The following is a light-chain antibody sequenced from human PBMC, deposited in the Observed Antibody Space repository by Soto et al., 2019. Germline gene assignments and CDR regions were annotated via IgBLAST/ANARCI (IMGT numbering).Light chain of an antibody. V-gene: IGKV1-5*03. J-gene: IGKJ2*02. CDR2: KAS. CDR3: QQYDTYSCT. CDR1: QSISSW. Sequence: DIQMTQSPSTLSASVGDRVTITCRASQSISSWLAWYRQKPGKAPKLLIYKASSLESGVPSRFSGSESGTEFTLTISSLQPDDFATYYCQQYDTYSCTFGQGTKLEIK.